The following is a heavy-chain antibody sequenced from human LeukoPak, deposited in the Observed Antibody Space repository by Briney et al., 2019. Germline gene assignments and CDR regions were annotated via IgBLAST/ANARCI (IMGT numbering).Heavy chain of an antibody. CDR1: GGTFSSYA. J-gene: IGHJ6*02. Sequence: GASVKVSCKASGGTFSSYAISWVRQAPGQGLERMGRIIPILGIANYAQKFQGRVTITADKSTSTAYMELSSLRSEDTAVYYCARGGSSNRYGMDVWGQGTTVTVSS. CDR2: IIPILGIA. V-gene: IGHV1-69*04. CDR3: ARGGSSNRYGMDV. D-gene: IGHD6-13*01.